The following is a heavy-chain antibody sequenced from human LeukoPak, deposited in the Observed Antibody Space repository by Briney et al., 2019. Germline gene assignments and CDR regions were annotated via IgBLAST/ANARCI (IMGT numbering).Heavy chain of an antibody. CDR1: GGTFSSYA. D-gene: IGHD3-22*01. Sequence: SVKVSCKASGGTFSSYAISWVRQAPGQGLEWMGGIIPIFGTANYARKFQGRVTITTDESTSTAYMELSSLRSEDTAVYYCALGAYDSSGYLVYWGQGTLVTVSS. V-gene: IGHV1-69*05. J-gene: IGHJ4*02. CDR2: IIPIFGTA. CDR3: ALGAYDSSGYLVY.